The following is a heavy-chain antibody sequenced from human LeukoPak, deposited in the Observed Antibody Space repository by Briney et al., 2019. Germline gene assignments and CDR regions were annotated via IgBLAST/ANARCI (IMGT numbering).Heavy chain of an antibody. V-gene: IGHV3-21*04. CDR1: GFTFSSYN. J-gene: IGHJ1*01. CDR2: ISSSSSYI. CDR3: ARDGITTVPSAEYFQH. D-gene: IGHD3-10*01. Sequence: GGSLRLSCAASGFTFSSYNMNWVRQAPGKGLEWVSSISSSSSYIYYADSVRGRFTISRDNAKNSLYLQMNSLRAEDTAVYYCARDGITTVPSAEYFQHWGQGTLVTVSS.